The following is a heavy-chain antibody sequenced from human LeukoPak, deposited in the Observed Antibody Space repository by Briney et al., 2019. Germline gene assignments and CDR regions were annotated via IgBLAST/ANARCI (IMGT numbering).Heavy chain of an antibody. V-gene: IGHV4-34*01. CDR3: ARRGPVRGVIINVF. Sequence: SETLSLTCAVYGGSFSGYYWSWIRQPPGKGLEWIGEINHSGSTNYNPSLKSRVTISVDTSKNQFSLKLSSVTAADTAVYYCARRGPVRGVIINVFWGQGTLVTVSS. D-gene: IGHD3-10*01. CDR1: GGSFSGYY. CDR2: INHSGST. J-gene: IGHJ4*02.